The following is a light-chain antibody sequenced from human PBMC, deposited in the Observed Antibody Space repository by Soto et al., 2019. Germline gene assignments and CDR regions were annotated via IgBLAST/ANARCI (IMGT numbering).Light chain of an antibody. Sequence: QSALTRPRSVSGSPGQSVTISCTGTSSDVGDYNYVSWYQQHPGKAPKLMIYDVTKRPSGVPYRFSGSKSGNTASLTISGLQAEDEADYYCCSYAGTYTYVFGTGTKLTVL. CDR2: DVT. J-gene: IGLJ1*01. CDR1: SSDVGDYNY. V-gene: IGLV2-11*01. CDR3: CSYAGTYTYV.